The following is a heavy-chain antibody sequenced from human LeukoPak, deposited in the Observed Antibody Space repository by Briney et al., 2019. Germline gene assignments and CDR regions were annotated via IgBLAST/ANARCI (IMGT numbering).Heavy chain of an antibody. CDR2: IYYSGST. D-gene: IGHD3-10*01. Sequence: SETLSLTCTVYGGSFNDYYWTWIRQPPGKGLEWIGSIYYSGSTYYNPSLKSRVTISVDTSKNQFSLKLSSVTAADTAVYYCARPDYYGSGSYYWGQGTLVTVSS. V-gene: IGHV4-39*01. J-gene: IGHJ4*02. CDR1: GGSFNDYY. CDR3: ARPDYYGSGSYY.